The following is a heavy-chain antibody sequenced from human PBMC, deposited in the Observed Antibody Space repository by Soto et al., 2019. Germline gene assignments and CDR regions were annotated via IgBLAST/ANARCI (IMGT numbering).Heavy chain of an antibody. J-gene: IGHJ1*01. Sequence: SETLSLTCAVSGGSINSYYWSWVRQPAGRGPEWIGYVSATGSTKFNPSLKSRVTMSIDASRNQMSLSLTSVTAADTALYYCARSSVVGPEYLQHWGQGTLVTVSS. CDR3: ARSSVVGPEYLQH. V-gene: IGHV4-4*07. CDR2: VSATGST. D-gene: IGHD2-15*01. CDR1: GGSINSYY.